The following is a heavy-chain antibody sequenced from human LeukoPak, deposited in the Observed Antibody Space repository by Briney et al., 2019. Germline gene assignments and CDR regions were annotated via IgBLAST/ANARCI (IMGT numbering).Heavy chain of an antibody. V-gene: IGHV3-15*01. CDR1: GFPFSNAW. J-gene: IGHJ4*02. CDR2: IKSKTDGGTT. D-gene: IGHD3-22*01. Sequence: GGPLRLSCAASGFPFSNAWMSWFRQAPGKGLEWVGRIKSKTDGGTTDYAAPVKGRFTISRDDSKNTLYLQMNSLKTEDTAVYYCTTGYYYDSSGYLYWGQGTLVTVSS. CDR3: TTGYYYDSSGYLY.